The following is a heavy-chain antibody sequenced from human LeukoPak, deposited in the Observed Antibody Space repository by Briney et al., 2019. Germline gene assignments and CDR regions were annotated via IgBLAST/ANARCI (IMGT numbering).Heavy chain of an antibody. Sequence: PSETLSLTCTVSGGSISSGGYYWSWIRQHPGKGLEWIGYIYYSGSTYYNPSLKSRVTISVDTSKNQFSLKLSSVTAADTAVYYCARGGYCSGGSCYRSSWFDPWGQGTLVTVSS. CDR1: GGSISSGGYY. J-gene: IGHJ5*02. V-gene: IGHV4-31*03. D-gene: IGHD2-15*01. CDR2: IYYSGST. CDR3: ARGGYCSGGSCYRSSWFDP.